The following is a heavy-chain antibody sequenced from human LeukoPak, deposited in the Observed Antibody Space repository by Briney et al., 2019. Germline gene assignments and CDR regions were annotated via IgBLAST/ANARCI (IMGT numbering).Heavy chain of an antibody. D-gene: IGHD1-7*01. CDR3: ARAGITGTILMYYYYYYMDV. V-gene: IGHV1-18*01. CDR2: ISAYNGNT. CDR1: GYTFTSYG. Sequence: ASVKVSCKASGYTFTSYGISWVRQAPGQGLEWMGWISAYNGNTNYAQKLQGRVTMTTDTSTSTAYMELRSLRSDDPAVYYCARAGITGTILMYYYYYYMDVWGKGTTVTVSS. J-gene: IGHJ6*03.